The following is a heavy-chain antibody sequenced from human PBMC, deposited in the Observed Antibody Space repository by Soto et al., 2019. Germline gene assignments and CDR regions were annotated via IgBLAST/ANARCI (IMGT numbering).Heavy chain of an antibody. D-gene: IGHD6-13*01. CDR3: TRDASRDSSARGWFDP. V-gene: IGHV3-21*01. J-gene: IGHJ5*02. CDR1: GFTFRSFT. Sequence: VSLRLSCAASGFTFRSFTMNWVRQAPGKGLEWVSTISSNSAYIYYTDALRGRFTISRDNAKNSLHLQMNSLRAEDTAVYYCTRDASRDSSARGWFDPWGPGTLVTVSS. CDR2: ISSNSAYI.